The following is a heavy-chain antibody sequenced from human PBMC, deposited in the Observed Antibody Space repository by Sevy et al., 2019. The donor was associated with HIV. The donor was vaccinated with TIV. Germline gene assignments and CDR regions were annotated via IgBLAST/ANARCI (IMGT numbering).Heavy chain of an antibody. CDR2: INPKTGDT. J-gene: IGHJ4*02. Sequence: ASVKVSCKASGYTFTGYYVHWVRQAPGRGLEWMGWINPKTGDTRYTDKFQGRVTMTRDTSISTAYMELISLTSDDTAVYYCASYGYNTSFACWGRGTLVTVSS. V-gene: IGHV1-2*02. CDR1: GYTFTGYY. CDR3: ASYGYNTSFAC. D-gene: IGHD5-12*01.